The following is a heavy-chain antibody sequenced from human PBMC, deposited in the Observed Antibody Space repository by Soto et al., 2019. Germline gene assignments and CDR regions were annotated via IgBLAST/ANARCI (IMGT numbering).Heavy chain of an antibody. Sequence: KPSETLSLTCTASGGSISSSSYYWGWIRQPPGKGLEWIGSIYYSGSTYYNPSLKSRVTISVDTSKNQFSLKLSSVTAADTAVYYCARQKGGYYYDSSGYFFDYWGQGTLVTVSS. CDR3: ARQKGGYYYDSSGYFFDY. V-gene: IGHV4-39*01. D-gene: IGHD3-22*01. J-gene: IGHJ4*02. CDR2: IYYSGST. CDR1: GGSISSSSYY.